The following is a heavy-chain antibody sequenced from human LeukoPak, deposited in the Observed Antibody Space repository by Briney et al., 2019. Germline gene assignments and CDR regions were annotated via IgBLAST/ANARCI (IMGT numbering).Heavy chain of an antibody. CDR3: ARDRISVADPPNWFDP. V-gene: IGHV4-38-2*02. J-gene: IGHJ5*02. CDR2: IYYSGKT. Sequence: SETLSLTCTVSGYPISSGYYWGWIRPTPGKGLEWIGSIYYSGKTYYNPSLKSRVTISIDTSKNQFSLKLSSVTAADTAVYYCARDRISVADPPNWFDPWGQGTLVTVSS. CDR1: GYPISSGYY. D-gene: IGHD6-19*01.